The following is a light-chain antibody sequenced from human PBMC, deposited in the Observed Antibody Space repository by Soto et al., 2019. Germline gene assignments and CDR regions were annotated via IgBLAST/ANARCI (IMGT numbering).Light chain of an antibody. CDR3: QQYNDWPRT. V-gene: IGKV3-15*01. CDR1: QSVSSN. CDR2: GAS. Sequence: EMVMTQSPATLSVSAGERATLACRASQSVSSNVAWYQQKPGQAPRLLIYGASTRETGIPARFSGSGSGTEFTLTISSLQSEDFAVYYCQQYNDWPRTFGQGTKVDIK. J-gene: IGKJ1*01.